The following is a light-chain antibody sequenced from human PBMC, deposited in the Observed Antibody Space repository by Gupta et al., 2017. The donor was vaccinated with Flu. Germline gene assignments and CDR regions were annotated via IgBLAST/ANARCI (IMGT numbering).Light chain of an antibody. J-gene: IGLJ1*01. Sequence: QSALTQPPSVSGSPGPSVTISCTGTSSDVGTYNRVSWYQQSPGTAPKLMIYEVSNRPSGVPDRFSGSKSGNTASLTISGLQAEDEADFYCSSYTSSSTYVFGIGTKVTVL. CDR2: EVS. CDR1: SSDVGTYNR. V-gene: IGLV2-18*02. CDR3: SSYTSSSTYV.